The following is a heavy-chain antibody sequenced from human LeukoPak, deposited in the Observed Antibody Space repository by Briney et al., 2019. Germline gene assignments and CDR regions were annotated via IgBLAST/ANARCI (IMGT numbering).Heavy chain of an antibody. Sequence: SETLSLTCTVSGGSISSSSYYWGWIRQPPGKGLEWIGSMYSSGSTYYNPSLKSRVTISVDTSKNQFSLKLSSVTAADTAVYYCARSGSGYLRYYFDYWGQGTLVSVSS. V-gene: IGHV4-39*07. CDR2: MYSSGST. CDR1: GGSISSSSYY. CDR3: ARSGSGYLRYYFDY. J-gene: IGHJ4*02. D-gene: IGHD5-12*01.